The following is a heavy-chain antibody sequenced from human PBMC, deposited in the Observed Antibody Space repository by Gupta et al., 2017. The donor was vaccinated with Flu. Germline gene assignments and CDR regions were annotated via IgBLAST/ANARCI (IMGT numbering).Heavy chain of an antibody. CDR2: INWNGGST. CDR3: ARVTLIAAAGTNWFDP. V-gene: IGHV3-20*01. D-gene: IGHD6-13*01. Sequence: EVQLVESGGGVVRPGGSLRLSCAASGSPFDDYGRSWVREAPGKGLEWVSGINWNGGSTGYADSVKGRFTISRDNAKNSLYLQMNSLRAEDTALYHCARVTLIAAAGTNWFDPWGHGTLVTVSS. J-gene: IGHJ5*02. CDR1: GSPFDDYG.